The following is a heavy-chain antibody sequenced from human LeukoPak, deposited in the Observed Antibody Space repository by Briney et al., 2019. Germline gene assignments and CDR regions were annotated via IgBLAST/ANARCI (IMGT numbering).Heavy chain of an antibody. V-gene: IGHV1-2*02. CDR2: INPNSGGT. D-gene: IGHD3-16*02. Sequence: ASVKVSCKASGGTFSSYAISWVRQAPGQGLEWMGGINPNSGGTNYAQKFQGRVTMTRDTSISTAYMELSRLRSDDTAVYYCARDLRGRGFGGVIVWGYWGQGTLVTVSS. J-gene: IGHJ4*02. CDR3: ARDLRGRGFGGVIVWGY. CDR1: GGTFSSYA.